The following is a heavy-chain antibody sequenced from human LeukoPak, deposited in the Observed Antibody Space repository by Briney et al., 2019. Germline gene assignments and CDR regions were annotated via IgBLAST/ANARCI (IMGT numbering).Heavy chain of an antibody. V-gene: IGHV4-59*12. CDR2: IYYSGST. J-gene: IGHJ4*02. Sequence: SQTLSLTCTVSGGSISSYHWSWIRQPPGKGLECIGYIYYSGSTNYNPSLKSRVTISVDTSKNQFSLKLSSVTAADTAVYYCARGSYGGNYGTDYWGQGTLVTVSS. CDR1: GGSISSYH. D-gene: IGHD4-23*01. CDR3: ARGSYGGNYGTDY.